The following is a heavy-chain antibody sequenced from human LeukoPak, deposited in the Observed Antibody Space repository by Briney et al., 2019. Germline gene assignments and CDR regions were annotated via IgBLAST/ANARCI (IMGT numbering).Heavy chain of an antibody. V-gene: IGHV3-66*01. CDR2: IYSGGST. D-gene: IGHD1-14*01. CDR1: GFTVSSNY. J-gene: IGHJ6*02. CDR3: ARDLGSYYYYYGMDV. Sequence: PGGSLRLFCAASGFTVSSNYMSWVRQARGKGLEWVSVIYSGGSTYYADSVKGRFTISRDNSKNTLYLQMNSLRAEDTAVYYCARDLGSYYYYYGMDVWGQGTTVTVSS.